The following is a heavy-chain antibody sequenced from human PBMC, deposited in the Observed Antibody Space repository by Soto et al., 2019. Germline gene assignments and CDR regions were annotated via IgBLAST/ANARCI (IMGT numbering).Heavy chain of an antibody. CDR1: GFTFNTHW. J-gene: IGHJ3*02. CDR2: IKPDGSEK. D-gene: IGHD3-22*01. CDR3: ARGDYYDSSGPFSDAFDI. Sequence: GGSLRLSCAASGFTFNTHWMSWVRQAPGKGLEWVANIKPDGSEKWYVDSVKGRFTISRDNAKNSLYLQMNSLRAEDTAMYYCARGDYYDSSGPFSDAFDIWGQGTMVTVSS. V-gene: IGHV3-7*04.